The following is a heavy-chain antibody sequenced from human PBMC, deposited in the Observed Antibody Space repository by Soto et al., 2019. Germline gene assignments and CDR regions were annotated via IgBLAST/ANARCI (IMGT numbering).Heavy chain of an antibody. CDR2: FSSGGGGT. CDR3: TKANRYCSGANCFTFDD. Sequence: HPGGSLRLSCTASGFTFSNYAMSWVRQAPGKGLEWVSTFSSGGGGTYYADSVKGRFTISRDNSKNTLSLQMNSLRAEDTAVYYCTKANRYCSGANCFTFDDWGLGTLVTVSS. J-gene: IGHJ4*02. CDR1: GFTFSNYA. D-gene: IGHD2-15*01. V-gene: IGHV3-23*01.